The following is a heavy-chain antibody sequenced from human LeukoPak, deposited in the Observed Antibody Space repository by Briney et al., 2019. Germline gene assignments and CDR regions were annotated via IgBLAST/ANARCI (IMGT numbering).Heavy chain of an antibody. D-gene: IGHD6-6*01. Sequence: PGGSLRLSCAASNFIFGNYTMNWVRQAPGKGREWVSSISGGSRSFYYADSLKGRFTTSRDNVKNSLFLQMNSLRAEDTGVYFCVRERSVKARQEGGHRYYYFMDVWGNGTTVTVSS. CDR3: VRERSVKARQEGGHRYYYFMDV. CDR1: NFIFGNYT. V-gene: IGHV3-21*04. J-gene: IGHJ6*03. CDR2: ISGGSRSF.